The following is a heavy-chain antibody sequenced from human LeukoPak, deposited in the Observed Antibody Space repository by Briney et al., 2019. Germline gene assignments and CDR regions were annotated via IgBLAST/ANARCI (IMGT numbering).Heavy chain of an antibody. J-gene: IGHJ3*02. CDR1: GFTFRNYA. CDR2: ISHNGDIT. Sequence: GGSLRLSCAASGFTFRNYAMSWVRQAPGKGLEWVSVISHNGDITRYADSVKGQFTISRDNSKSTLYLQMNSLRADDTAVYYCARRGPASDYYYKGGFDIWGQGTMVTVSS. D-gene: IGHD3-22*01. CDR3: ARRGPASDYYYKGGFDI. V-gene: IGHV3-23*01.